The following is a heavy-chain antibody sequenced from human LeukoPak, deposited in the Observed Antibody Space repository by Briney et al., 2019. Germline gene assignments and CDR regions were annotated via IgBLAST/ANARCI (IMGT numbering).Heavy chain of an antibody. CDR3: AKEDTTGMTPLLDY. CDR2: ISSSSSYI. J-gene: IGHJ4*02. D-gene: IGHD1-1*01. Sequence: PGGSLRLSCAASGFTFISYSMNWVRRAPGKGLEWVSSISSSSSYIHYADSVKGRFTISRDNAKNSLYLEMNSLRAEDTAVFYCAKEDTTGMTPLLDYWGQGTLVTVSS. CDR1: GFTFISYS. V-gene: IGHV3-21*01.